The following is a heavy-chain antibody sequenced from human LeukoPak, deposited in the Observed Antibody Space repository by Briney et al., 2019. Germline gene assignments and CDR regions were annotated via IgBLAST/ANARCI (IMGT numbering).Heavy chain of an antibody. Sequence: GGSLRLSCAASGFTFSNAWMNWVRQAPGKGLGWVGRIKSKTDGGTTDYAAPVKGRFTISRDDSKNTLYLQMDSLKTEDTAVYYCTTDMGATEYFQRWGQGTLVTVSS. CDR2: IKSKTDGGTT. CDR1: GFTFSNAW. CDR3: TTDMGATEYFQR. V-gene: IGHV3-15*07. D-gene: IGHD1-26*01. J-gene: IGHJ1*01.